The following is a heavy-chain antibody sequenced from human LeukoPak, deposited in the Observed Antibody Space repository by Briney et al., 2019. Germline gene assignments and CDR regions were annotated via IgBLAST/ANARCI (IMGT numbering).Heavy chain of an antibody. J-gene: IGHJ4*02. V-gene: IGHV4-61*01. D-gene: IGHD2-15*01. CDR2: IYYSGST. CDR1: GGSVSSGSYY. Sequence: SETLSLTCTVSGGSVSSGSYYWSWIRQPPGKGLEWIGYIYYSGSTNYNPSLKSRVTISVDTSKNQFSLKLSSVTAAGTAVYYCARDLGGGTTDYWGQGTLVTVSS. CDR3: ARDLGGGTTDY.